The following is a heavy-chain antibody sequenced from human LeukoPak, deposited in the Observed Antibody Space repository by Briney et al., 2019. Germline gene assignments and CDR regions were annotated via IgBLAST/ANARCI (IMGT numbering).Heavy chain of an antibody. Sequence: ASVTVSCTASGYTFTVYYMHWVRQAPGQGLEWMGWINPNSGGTNYAQKFHGRVTVTRDTSINTAYMELSRPRFDDTAVYYCARWYDYSNYFDYWGQGTLVIVSS. D-gene: IGHD4-11*01. CDR1: GYTFTVYY. CDR2: INPNSGGT. CDR3: ARWYDYSNYFDY. V-gene: IGHV1-2*02. J-gene: IGHJ4*02.